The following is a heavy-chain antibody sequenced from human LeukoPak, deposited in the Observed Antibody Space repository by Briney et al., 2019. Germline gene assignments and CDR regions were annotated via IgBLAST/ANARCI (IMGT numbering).Heavy chain of an antibody. CDR2: ISSSGSTR. CDR3: ARGSSGSYFQFIDY. V-gene: IGHV3-48*03. CDR1: GFTFSSYE. D-gene: IGHD1-26*01. Sequence: GGSLRLSCAASGFTFSSYEMNWVRQAPGKGLEWVSYISSSGSTRYYADSVKGRFTISRDNAKNSLYLQMNSLRAEDTAVYYCARGSSGSYFQFIDYWGQGTLVTVSS. J-gene: IGHJ4*02.